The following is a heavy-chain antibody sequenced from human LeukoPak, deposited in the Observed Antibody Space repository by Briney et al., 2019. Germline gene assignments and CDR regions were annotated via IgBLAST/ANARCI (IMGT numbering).Heavy chain of an antibody. Sequence: QPGGSLRLSCAASGFRFSSYWMSWVRQAPGKGLEWVANVKEDGSDKYYVDSVKGRFTVSRDSAKNSLSLQMNSLRAEDTAVYYCAYGGRFFDYWGQGTLVTVSS. CDR3: AYGGRFFDY. CDR1: GFRFSSYW. CDR2: VKEDGSDK. D-gene: IGHD1-14*01. V-gene: IGHV3-7*05. J-gene: IGHJ4*02.